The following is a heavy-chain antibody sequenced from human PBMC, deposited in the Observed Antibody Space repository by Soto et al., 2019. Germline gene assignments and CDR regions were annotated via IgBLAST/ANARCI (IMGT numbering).Heavy chain of an antibody. V-gene: IGHV4-59*01. CDR1: GGSISSYY. CDR3: ASVRYSSSWRAHTNGFDP. J-gene: IGHJ5*02. CDR2: IYYSGST. Sequence: QVQLQESGPGLVKPSETLSLTCTVSGGSISSYYWSWIRQPPGKGLAWIGYIYYSGSTNYNPSLKSRVTISVDTSMNQCSLMRSSVTAADTAVYYCASVRYSSSWRAHTNGFDPWGQGTLVTVSS. D-gene: IGHD6-13*01.